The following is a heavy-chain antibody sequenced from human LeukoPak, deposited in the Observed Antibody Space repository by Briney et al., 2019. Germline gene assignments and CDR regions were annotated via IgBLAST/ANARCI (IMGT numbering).Heavy chain of an antibody. J-gene: IGHJ4*02. D-gene: IGHD3-10*01. V-gene: IGHV1-58*02. CDR3: AAAPLWFGELAFY. CDR1: GFTFTSSA. Sequence: SVKVSCKASGFTFTSSAMQWVRQAHGQRLEWIGWIVVGSGNTNYAQKFQERVTITRDMSTSTAYMELSSLRSEDTAVYYCAAAPLWFGELAFYWGQGTLVTVSS. CDR2: IVVGSGNT.